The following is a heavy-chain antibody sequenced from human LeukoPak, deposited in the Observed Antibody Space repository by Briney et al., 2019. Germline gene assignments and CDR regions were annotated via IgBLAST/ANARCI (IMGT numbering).Heavy chain of an antibody. CDR1: GFTFSRFG. V-gene: IGHV3-33*01. D-gene: IGHD5-18*01. CDR3: GNLDTPMGY. CDR2: IWYDGSNK. Sequence: PGRSLRLSCAASGFTFSRFGMHWVRQAPGKGLEWVAVIWYDGSNKEYADSVKGRFTISRDSSKNTLYLQMNSLRAEDTAVYYCGNLDTPMGYWGQGTLVTVSS. J-gene: IGHJ4*02.